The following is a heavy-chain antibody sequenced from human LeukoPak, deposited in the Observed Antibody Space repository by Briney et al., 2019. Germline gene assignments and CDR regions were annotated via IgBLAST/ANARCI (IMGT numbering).Heavy chain of an antibody. CDR1: GYDFINYG. Sequence: ASVKVSCKASGYDFINYGISWVRQAPGQGLEWMGWRSIYNGNTDYKLQGRVTMTTDTSTNTAYMELRSLRSDDTAVYYCARGGPFPNSSFSREYYLDYWGQGTLVTVSS. CDR3: ARGGPFPNSSFSREYYLDY. J-gene: IGHJ4*02. V-gene: IGHV1-18*01. D-gene: IGHD6-6*01. CDR2: RSIYNGNT.